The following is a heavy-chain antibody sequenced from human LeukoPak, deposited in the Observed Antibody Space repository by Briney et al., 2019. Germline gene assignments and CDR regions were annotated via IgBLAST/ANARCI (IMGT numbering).Heavy chain of an antibody. CDR2: ISGSGGST. J-gene: IGHJ6*02. D-gene: IGHD3-16*02. V-gene: IGHV3-23*01. Sequence: GASPRLSCAASGFTFSSYAMSWVRQAPGKGLEWVSAISGSGGSTYYADSVKGRFTISRDNSKNTLYLQMSSLRAEDTAVYYCAKDGPQVSAMDVWGQGTTVTVSS. CDR1: GFTFSSYA. CDR3: AKDGPQVSAMDV.